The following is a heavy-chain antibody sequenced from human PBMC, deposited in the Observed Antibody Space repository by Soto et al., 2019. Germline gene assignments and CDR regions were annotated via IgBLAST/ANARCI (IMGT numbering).Heavy chain of an antibody. CDR3: ARVRDCGGDCYSPIFDY. Sequence: SETLSLTCIVSGGSITSYHWSWIRQFPGKGLEWIAYTSYTGNTNYNPSLQSRVTISVDTSKNQFSLKLSSVTAADTAVYYCARVRDCGGDCYSPIFDYWGQGTLVTVSS. CDR1: GGSITSYH. D-gene: IGHD2-21*02. J-gene: IGHJ4*02. V-gene: IGHV4-59*01. CDR2: TSYTGNT.